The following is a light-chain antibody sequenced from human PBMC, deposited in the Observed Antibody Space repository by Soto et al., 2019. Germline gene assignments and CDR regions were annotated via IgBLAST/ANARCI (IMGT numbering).Light chain of an antibody. CDR3: QQANSFPLP. CDR1: QTISSW. V-gene: IGKV1-5*03. Sequence: DSPITQGPSTLSGNVGDRVTIACRASQTISSWLAWYQQKPGKAPKLLIYKASTLKSGVPSRFSGSGSGTEFTLTISSLQPEDFATYYCQQANSFPLPFGGGTMV. J-gene: IGKJ4*01. CDR2: KAS.